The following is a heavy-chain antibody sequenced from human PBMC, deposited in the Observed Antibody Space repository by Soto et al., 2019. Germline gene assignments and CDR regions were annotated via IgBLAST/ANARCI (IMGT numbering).Heavy chain of an antibody. J-gene: IGHJ2*01. Sequence: ASVKVSCKASGYSFTNYDISWVRQAPGQGLDWMGWISGSNGDTYYARNFQGRVTMTTDTTTNTAYMELRRLTSDDTAVCYCAREQYRNGQRYFDLWGRGTLVTVSS. V-gene: IGHV1-18*01. CDR3: AREQYRNGQRYFDL. CDR1: GYSFTNYD. CDR2: ISGSNGDT. D-gene: IGHD1-1*01.